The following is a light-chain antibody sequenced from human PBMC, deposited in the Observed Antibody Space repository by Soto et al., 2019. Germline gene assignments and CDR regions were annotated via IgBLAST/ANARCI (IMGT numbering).Light chain of an antibody. CDR3: AAWDDSLNGGV. J-gene: IGLJ3*02. Sequence: QSVLTQPPSASGTPGQRVTISCSGSSSNIGSNTVNWYQLLPGTAPKVLIYSNNQRPSGVPDRFSGSKSGTSASLAISGLQSEDEADYYCAAWDDSLNGGVFGGGTKVTVL. CDR1: SSNIGSNT. V-gene: IGLV1-44*01. CDR2: SNN.